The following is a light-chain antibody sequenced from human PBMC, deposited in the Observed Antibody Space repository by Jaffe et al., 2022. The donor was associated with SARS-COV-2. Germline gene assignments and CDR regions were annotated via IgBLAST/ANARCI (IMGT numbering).Light chain of an antibody. Sequence: DIQMTQSPSILSASVGDRVTITCRASQRISTWLAWLQQKSGKAPKVLIYKASTLESGVPSRFSGSGSGTEFTLTISSLQPDDFATYYCQQYNSLWTFGQGTKVEIK. J-gene: IGKJ1*01. CDR2: KAS. CDR1: QRISTW. V-gene: IGKV1-5*03. CDR3: QQYNSLWT.